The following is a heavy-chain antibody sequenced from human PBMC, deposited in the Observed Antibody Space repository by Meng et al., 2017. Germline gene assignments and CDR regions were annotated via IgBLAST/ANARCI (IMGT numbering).Heavy chain of an antibody. CDR3: TTVSTGY. Sequence: GESLKISCAASGFTFSNAWMSWVRQAPGKGLEWVGCIKSKTDGGTTDYAAPVKGRFTISRDDSKNTLYLQMNSLKTEDTAVYYCTTVSTGYWGQGTLVTVSS. J-gene: IGHJ4*02. V-gene: IGHV3-15*01. CDR1: GFTFSNAW. CDR2: IKSKTDGGTT. D-gene: IGHD2-8*02.